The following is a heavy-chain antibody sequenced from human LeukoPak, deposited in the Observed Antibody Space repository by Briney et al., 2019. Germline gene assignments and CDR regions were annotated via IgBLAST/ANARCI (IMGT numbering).Heavy chain of an antibody. CDR1: GGTFSSYA. V-gene: IGHV1-69*04. D-gene: IGHD3-22*01. J-gene: IGHJ5*02. CDR2: IIPILGIA. Sequence: SVKVSCKASGGTFSSYAISWVRQAPGQGLEWMGRIIPILGIANYAQKFQGRVAITADKSTSTAYMEPSSLRSEDTAVYYCARTREPYYYDSSGYYNWFDPWGQGTLVTVSS. CDR3: ARTREPYYYDSSGYYNWFDP.